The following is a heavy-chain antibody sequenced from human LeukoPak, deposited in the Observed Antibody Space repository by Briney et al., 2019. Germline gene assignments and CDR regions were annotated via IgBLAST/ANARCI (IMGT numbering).Heavy chain of an antibody. CDR3: ARFMGCSGGSCYALRRLGYYYGMDV. J-gene: IGHJ6*02. V-gene: IGHV7-4-1*02. Sequence: ASAKVSCKAPGYTFTSYAMNWVRHAPGQGLEWMGCINTNTGNPTYAQGFTGRFVFSLDTSVSTAYLQISSLKAEDTAVYYCARFMGCSGGSCYALRRLGYYYGMDVWGQGTTVTVSS. CDR2: INTNTGNP. D-gene: IGHD2-15*01. CDR1: GYTFTSYA.